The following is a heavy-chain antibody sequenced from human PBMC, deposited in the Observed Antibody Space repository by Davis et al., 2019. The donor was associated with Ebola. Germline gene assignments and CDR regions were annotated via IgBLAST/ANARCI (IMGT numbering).Heavy chain of an antibody. J-gene: IGHJ4*02. D-gene: IGHD6-13*01. Sequence: PGGSLRLSCAASGFTFSREWMHWVRQAPGKGLEWVGRIRSKANSYATAYAASVKGRFTISRDDSKNTAYLQMNSLKTEDTAVYYCTSTHSSSVDYWGQGTLVTVSS. V-gene: IGHV3-73*01. CDR2: IRSKANSYAT. CDR1: GFTFSREW. CDR3: TSTHSSSVDY.